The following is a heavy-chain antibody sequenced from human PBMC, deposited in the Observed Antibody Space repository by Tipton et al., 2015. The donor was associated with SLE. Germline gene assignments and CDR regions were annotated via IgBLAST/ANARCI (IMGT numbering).Heavy chain of an antibody. Sequence: TLSLTCTVSGGSISSSSYYWGWIRQPPGKGLEWIGSIYYSGSTYCNPSLKSRVTISVDTSKNQFSLKLSSVTAADTAVYYCAKGSGGASSSWFRSDYFDYWGQGTLVTVSS. CDR1: GGSISSSSYY. V-gene: IGHV4-39*07. J-gene: IGHJ4*02. CDR2: IYYSGST. CDR3: AKGSGGASSSWFRSDYFDY. D-gene: IGHD6-13*01.